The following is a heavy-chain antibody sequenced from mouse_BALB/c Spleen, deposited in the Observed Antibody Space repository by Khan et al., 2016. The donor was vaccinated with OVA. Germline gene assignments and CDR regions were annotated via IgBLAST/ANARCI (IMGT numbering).Heavy chain of an antibody. D-gene: IGHD2-13*01. V-gene: IGHV5-4*02. Sequence: EVELVESGGGLVKPGGSLTLSCAASGFTFSDYYMYWVRQTPEKRLEWVATISDGGSYIYYLDSVKGRFTISRDDAEDNLNLQMSSLKSEDTAMDYCGRGYYGDPVAYWGQGTLVTVSA. CDR1: GFTFSDYY. J-gene: IGHJ3*01. CDR3: GRGYYGDPVAY. CDR2: ISDGGSYI.